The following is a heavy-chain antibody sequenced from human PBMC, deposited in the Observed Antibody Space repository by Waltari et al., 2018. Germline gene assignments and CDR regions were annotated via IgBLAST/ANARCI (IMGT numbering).Heavy chain of an antibody. D-gene: IGHD6-13*01. CDR2: INAGNGNT. Sequence: VQLVQSGAEVKKPGASVKVSCKASGYTFTSYAMHWVRQAPGQRLEWRGWINAGNGNTKYSQKFQGRDTITRDTSASTAYMELSSLRSEDTAVYYCAGGYSSSWTMYYFDYWGQGTLVTVSS. V-gene: IGHV1-3*01. CDR3: AGGYSSSWTMYYFDY. J-gene: IGHJ4*02. CDR1: GYTFTSYA.